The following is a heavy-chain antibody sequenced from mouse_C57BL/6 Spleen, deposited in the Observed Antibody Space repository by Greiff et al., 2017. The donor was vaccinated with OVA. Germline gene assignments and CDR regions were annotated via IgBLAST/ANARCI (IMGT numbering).Heavy chain of an antibody. D-gene: IGHD4-1*01. J-gene: IGHJ4*01. CDR3: ARASDWAMDY. V-gene: IGHV1-63*01. CDR1: GYTFTNYW. CDR2: IYPGGGDT. Sequence: VQLVESGAELVRPGTSVKMSCKASGYTFTNYWIGWAKQRPGHGLEWIGDIYPGGGDTNYNEKFKGKATLTADKSSSTAYMHFSRRTSEDSALYYCARASDWAMDYWGKGTSVTVSS.